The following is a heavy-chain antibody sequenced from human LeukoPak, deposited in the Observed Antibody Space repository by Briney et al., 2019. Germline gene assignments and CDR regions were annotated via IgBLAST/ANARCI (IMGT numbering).Heavy chain of an antibody. J-gene: IGHJ6*02. Sequence: PSETLSLTCTVSGASITSYYWSWIRQPPGKGLEWIGYIYYSGSTTYKPSLKSRVTISVDTSKNQFSLKLRSVTAADTAVYYCARHVSGDYAWLDVWGQGTTVTVSS. CDR3: ARHVSGDYAWLDV. D-gene: IGHD4-17*01. CDR1: GASITSYY. CDR2: IYYSGST. V-gene: IGHV4-59*08.